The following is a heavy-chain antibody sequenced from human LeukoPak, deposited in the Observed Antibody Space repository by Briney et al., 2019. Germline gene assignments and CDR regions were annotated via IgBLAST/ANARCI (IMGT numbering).Heavy chain of an antibody. CDR2: ISYDGSNK. Sequence: GGSLRLSCAASGFTFSSYAMHWVRQAPGKGLEWVAVISYDGSNKYHADSVKGRFTISRDNSKNTLYLQMNSLRAEDTAVYYCARDMRLYDYWGQGTLVTVSS. CDR3: ARDMRLYDY. J-gene: IGHJ4*02. CDR1: GFTFSSYA. V-gene: IGHV3-30*01. D-gene: IGHD3-16*02.